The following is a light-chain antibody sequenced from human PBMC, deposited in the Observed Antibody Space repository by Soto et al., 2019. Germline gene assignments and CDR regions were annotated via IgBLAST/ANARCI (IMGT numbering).Light chain of an antibody. J-gene: IGKJ1*01. CDR3: QQRSNWT. CDR1: LSGSTY. V-gene: IGKV3-11*01. Sequence: ESVLTQSPATLPLSRGERATLGXRASLSGSTYLTWYQQKAGQASRXLIXDASTRATGIPARFSGSGSGTDFPLTISSLEAEDFAVYYCQQRSNWTFGQGTKVDI. CDR2: DAS.